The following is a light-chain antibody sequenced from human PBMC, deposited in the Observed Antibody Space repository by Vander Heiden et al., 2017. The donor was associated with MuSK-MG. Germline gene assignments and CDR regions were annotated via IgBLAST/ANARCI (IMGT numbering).Light chain of an antibody. J-gene: IGKJ1*01. Sequence: DIKMTQSPSSLSASFRDRVTIACRASQSIDKYLNWYQHKPGRAPKLLIYGASVLQSGVPSRFSGSGSGTDFTLTISGLQPEDLATYYCQQSYTFPRTFGQGTRVEI. CDR2: GAS. V-gene: IGKV1-39*01. CDR3: QQSYTFPRT. CDR1: QSIDKY.